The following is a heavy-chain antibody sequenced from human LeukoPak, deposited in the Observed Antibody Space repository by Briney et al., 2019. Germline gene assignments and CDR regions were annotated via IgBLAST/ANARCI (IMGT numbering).Heavy chain of an antibody. CDR2: IYYSGST. CDR1: GGSISSYY. Sequence: SETLSLTCTVSGGSISSYYWSWIRQPPGKGLEWIGYIYYSGSTNYNPSLKSRVTISVDTSKNQFSLKQSSVTAADTAVYYCARGTYYYGSGSYYNWNWFDPWGQGTLVTVSS. J-gene: IGHJ5*02. V-gene: IGHV4-59*01. CDR3: ARGTYYYGSGSYYNWNWFDP. D-gene: IGHD3-10*01.